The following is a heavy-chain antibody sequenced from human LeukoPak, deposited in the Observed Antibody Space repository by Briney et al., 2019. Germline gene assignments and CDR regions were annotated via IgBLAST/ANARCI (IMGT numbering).Heavy chain of an antibody. D-gene: IGHD2-15*01. CDR1: GFSFSSYA. V-gene: IGHV3-23*01. J-gene: IGHJ4*02. Sequence: GGSLRLSWAASGFSFSSYAMNWIRQAPGKGLEWVSVICGSSSSTYYVDSVKGRFTISRDNSKNTLYLQMNSLRAEDTAIYYCAKGSGDSCHSATDYWGQATLVTVSS. CDR2: ICGSSSST. CDR3: AKGSGDSCHSATDY.